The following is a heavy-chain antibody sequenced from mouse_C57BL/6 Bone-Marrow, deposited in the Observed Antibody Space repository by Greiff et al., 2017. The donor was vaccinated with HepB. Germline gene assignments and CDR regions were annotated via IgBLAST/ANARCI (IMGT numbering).Heavy chain of an antibody. CDR1: GFPSRDYG. CDR3: ARDYYGSSYWFAY. V-gene: IGHV5-15*05. J-gene: IGHJ3*01. Sequence: EVRLLEPGGALLQLGGSLNLSGAPPGFPSRDYGMAGVRRAPRKGPEWVAFFSNLPFSIYYADTVTGRFTISRENAKNTLYLEMSSLRSEDTAMYYCARDYYGSSYWFAYWGQGTLVTVSA. D-gene: IGHD1-1*01. CDR2: FSNLPFSI.